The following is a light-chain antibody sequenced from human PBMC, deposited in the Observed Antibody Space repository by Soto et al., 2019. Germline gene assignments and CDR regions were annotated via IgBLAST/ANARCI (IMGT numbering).Light chain of an antibody. V-gene: IGKV3-20*01. CDR2: GAS. Sequence: EIVLTQSPGTLALSPGERATLSCRASQSVSSNYLAWYQQRPGQAPWLLIYGASSRATGIPDRFSGSASGTDFTLAISGLEPEDFAVYYCQQYGGSPRTFGQGTKVEIK. J-gene: IGKJ1*01. CDR1: QSVSSNY. CDR3: QQYGGSPRT.